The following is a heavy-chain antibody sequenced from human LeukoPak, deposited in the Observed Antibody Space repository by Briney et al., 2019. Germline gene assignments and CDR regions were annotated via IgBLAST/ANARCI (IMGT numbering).Heavy chain of an antibody. J-gene: IGHJ4*02. V-gene: IGHV3-48*02. CDR1: GFTFSSYN. CDR2: ISTSSSSI. CDR3: TGGRSGTGYLFDY. Sequence: GGSLTLSCAASGFTFSSYNMNWVRQAPGKGLGWVSYISTSSSSIYYADSVKGRFTISRDNAKTSLYLQMNSLRDEDTAVYYCTGGRSGTGYLFDYWGQGTLVTVSS. D-gene: IGHD1-1*01.